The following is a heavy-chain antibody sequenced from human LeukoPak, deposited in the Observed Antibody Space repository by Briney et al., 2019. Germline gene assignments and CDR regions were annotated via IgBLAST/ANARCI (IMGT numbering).Heavy chain of an antibody. J-gene: IGHJ4*02. Sequence: LTGGSLRLSCAASGFIFSDFPFHWVRQAPGKGLEWVAVISHDGKVKYYADSVKGRFTISRDDSTNTLSLQMNSLRAEDTAVYYCARGHCSDGSCYSFYFDYWGQGTLVTVSS. CDR3: ARGHCSDGSCYSFYFDY. D-gene: IGHD2-15*01. V-gene: IGHV3-30*04. CDR2: ISHDGKVK. CDR1: GFIFSDFP.